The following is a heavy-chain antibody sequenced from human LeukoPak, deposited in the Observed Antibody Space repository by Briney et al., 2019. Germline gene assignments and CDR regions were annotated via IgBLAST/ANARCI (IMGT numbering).Heavy chain of an antibody. J-gene: IGHJ4*02. CDR3: ARGLLPAAPDY. CDR1: GYTFTSYD. CDR2: MNPNSGNT. Sequence: GASVKVSCKASGYTFTSYDINWVRQATGQGLEWMGWMNPNSGNTGYAQKFQGRVTITRNTSISTAYMELSSPRSEDTAVYYCARGLLPAAPDYWGQGTLVTVSS. V-gene: IGHV1-8*03. D-gene: IGHD2-2*01.